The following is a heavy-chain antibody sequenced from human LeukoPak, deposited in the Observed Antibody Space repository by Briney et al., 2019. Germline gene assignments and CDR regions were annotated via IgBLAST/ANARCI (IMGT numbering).Heavy chain of an antibody. CDR2: INTDGSST. CDR1: GFTFNSYW. CDR3: ARVRGDSSDAFDI. D-gene: IGHD3-22*01. V-gene: IGHV3-74*01. Sequence: GGSLRLSCAASGFTFNSYWMHWVRQAPGKGLVWVSRINTDGSSTSYADSVRGRFTMPRDNAKNTLYLQMNSLRAEDTAVYYCARVRGDSSDAFDIWGQGTMVTVSS. J-gene: IGHJ3*02.